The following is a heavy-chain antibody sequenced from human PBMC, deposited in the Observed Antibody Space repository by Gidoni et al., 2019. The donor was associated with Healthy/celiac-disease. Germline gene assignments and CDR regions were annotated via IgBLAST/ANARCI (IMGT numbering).Heavy chain of an antibody. CDR2: IWYDGSNK. Sequence: QVQLVESGGGVVQPGRSLRLSCAASGFTFSSYGMHWVRQAPGKGLEWVAVIWYDGSNKYYADSVKGRFTISRDNSKTTLYLQMNSLRAEDTAVYYCARGFLEWLPRRYYYYGMDVWGQGTTVTVSS. J-gene: IGHJ6*02. V-gene: IGHV3-33*01. CDR1: GFTFSSYG. CDR3: ARGFLEWLPRRYYYYGMDV. D-gene: IGHD3-3*01.